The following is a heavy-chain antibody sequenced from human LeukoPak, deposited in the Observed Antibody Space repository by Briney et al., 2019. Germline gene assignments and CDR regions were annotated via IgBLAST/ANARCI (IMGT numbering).Heavy chain of an antibody. Sequence: SVKVSCKASGGTLSSYAISWVRQAPGQGLEWMGGIIPIFGTANYAQKFQGRVTITADESTSTAYMELSSLRSEDTAVYYCASVGRCSGGSCPGNWFDPWGQGTLVTVSS. CDR3: ASVGRCSGGSCPGNWFDP. CDR1: GGTLSSYA. J-gene: IGHJ5*02. V-gene: IGHV1-69*13. D-gene: IGHD2-15*01. CDR2: IIPIFGTA.